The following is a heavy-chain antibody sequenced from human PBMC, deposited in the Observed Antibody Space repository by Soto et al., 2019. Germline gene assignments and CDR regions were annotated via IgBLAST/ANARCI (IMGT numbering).Heavy chain of an antibody. J-gene: IGHJ4*02. Sequence: SETLSLTCGVSGYSISSDNWWVWIQQPPGKGLEWIGYIHYSGITYSNPSLKSRLTMSVDTSKNQFSLKLSSVTAVDTAIYYCAKGGSYYYDSSGYYANWGQGTLVTVSS. CDR3: AKGGSYYYDSSGYYAN. CDR2: IHYSGIT. D-gene: IGHD3-22*01. V-gene: IGHV4-28*03. CDR1: GYSISSDNW.